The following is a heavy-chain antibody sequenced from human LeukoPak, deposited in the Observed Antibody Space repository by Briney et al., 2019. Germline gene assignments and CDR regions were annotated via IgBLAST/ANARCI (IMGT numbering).Heavy chain of an antibody. Sequence: PGGSLRLSCAASGFTFSSYGMHWVRQAPAKGLEWVAFIRYEGSNKYYADSVKGRFTISRDNSKNTLYLQMNSLRAEDTAVHYCAKALLLWSGELGEFDYWGQGTLVTVSS. CDR3: AKALLLWSGELGEFDY. D-gene: IGHD3-10*01. V-gene: IGHV3-30*02. CDR2: IRYEGSNK. CDR1: GFTFSSYG. J-gene: IGHJ4*02.